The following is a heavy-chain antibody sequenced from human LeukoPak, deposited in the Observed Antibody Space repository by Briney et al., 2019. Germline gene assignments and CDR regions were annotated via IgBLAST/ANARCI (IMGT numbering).Heavy chain of an antibody. D-gene: IGHD5-18*01. J-gene: IGHJ4*02. CDR1: GFAFSSYW. CDR3: ARGGRYSYGPFDY. Sequence: GGSLRLSCAASGFAFSSYWMHWVRQAPGKGLVWVSRINSDGSSTSYADSVKGRFTISRDNAKNTLYLQMNSLRAEDTAVYYCARGGRYSYGPFDYWGQGTLSPSPQ. V-gene: IGHV3-74*01. CDR2: INSDGSST.